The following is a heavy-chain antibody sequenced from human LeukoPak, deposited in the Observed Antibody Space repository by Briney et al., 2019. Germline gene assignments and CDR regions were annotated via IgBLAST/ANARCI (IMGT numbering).Heavy chain of an antibody. CDR2: IGTIGDT. J-gene: IGHJ4*02. V-gene: IGHV3-13*01. D-gene: IGHD3-9*01. CDR3: ARDRYLSAA. Sequence: EPGGSLRLSCAASGFTFSSSDMHWVRQPTGKGLEWVSAIGTIGDTYYPGSVKGRFTISRENAKNSLYLQMNSLKVEDTAVYYCARDRYLSAAWGQGTLVTVSS. CDR1: GFTFSSSD.